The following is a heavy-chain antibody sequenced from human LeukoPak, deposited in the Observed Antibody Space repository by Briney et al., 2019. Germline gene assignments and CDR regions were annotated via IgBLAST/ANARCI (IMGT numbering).Heavy chain of an antibody. CDR3: ARGPHHSTSN. J-gene: IGHJ4*02. V-gene: IGHV3-48*02. CDR1: GFTFSSYG. Sequence: GGSLRLSCAASGFTFSSYGMNWVRQAPGKGLEWVSYISGGSSTIYYADSVRGRFTTSRDNAKDSLYLQMNSLRDEDTAVYYCARGPHHSTSNWGQGTLVTVSS. CDR2: ISGGSSTI.